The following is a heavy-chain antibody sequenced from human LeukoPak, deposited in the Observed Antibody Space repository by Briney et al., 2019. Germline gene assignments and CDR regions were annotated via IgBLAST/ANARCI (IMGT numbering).Heavy chain of an antibody. D-gene: IGHD2-2*01. Sequence: SETLSLACTVSGDSISNANHYWSWIRQPAGKGLEWIGRIYATGGTNYNPSLKSRVTISVDTSKNQFSLKLSSVTAADTAVYYCARDSRHYYNYMDVWGKGTTVTVSS. CDR1: GDSISNANHY. CDR3: ARDSRHYYNYMDV. CDR2: IYATGGT. V-gene: IGHV4-61*02. J-gene: IGHJ6*03.